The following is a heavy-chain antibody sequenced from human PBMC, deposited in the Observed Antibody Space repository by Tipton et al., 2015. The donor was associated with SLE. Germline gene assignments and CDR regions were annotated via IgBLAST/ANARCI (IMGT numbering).Heavy chain of an antibody. D-gene: IGHD4-23*01. CDR2: INHSGST. Sequence: LRLSCAVYGGSFSGYYWSWIRQPPGKGLEWIGEINHSGSTNYNPSLKSRVTISVDTSKNQFSLKLSSVTAADTAVYYCARGVVTDKGDYWGQRTLVTVSS. J-gene: IGHJ4*02. CDR1: GGSFSGYY. V-gene: IGHV4-34*01. CDR3: ARGVVTDKGDY.